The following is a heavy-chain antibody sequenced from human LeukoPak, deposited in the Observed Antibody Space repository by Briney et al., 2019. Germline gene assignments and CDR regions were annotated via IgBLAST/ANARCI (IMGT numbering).Heavy chain of an antibody. J-gene: IGHJ4*02. CDR2: IHYSGST. D-gene: IGHD1-20*01. CDR1: GGSISSYY. V-gene: IGHV4-59*01. CDR3: ARVTGTKIDY. Sequence: SETLSLTCTVSGGSISSYYWSWIRQPPGKGLEWIGYIHYSGSTNYNPSLKSRVTISVDTSKNQFSLKLSSVTAADTAVYYCARVTGTKIDYWGQGTLVTVSS.